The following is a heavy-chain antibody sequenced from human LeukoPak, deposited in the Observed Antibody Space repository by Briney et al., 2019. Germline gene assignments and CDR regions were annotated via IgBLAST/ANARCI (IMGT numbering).Heavy chain of an antibody. CDR1: GYSFTSYW. J-gene: IGHJ4*02. V-gene: IGHV5-51*01. Sequence: GESLKISCKGSGYSFTSYWIGWVGQMPGKGLEWMGIIYPGDSDTRYSPSFQGQVTISADKSISTAYLQWSSLKASDSAMYYCARHPRAAVGNKGFDYWGQGTLVTVSS. CDR2: IYPGDSDT. D-gene: IGHD6-13*01. CDR3: ARHPRAAVGNKGFDY.